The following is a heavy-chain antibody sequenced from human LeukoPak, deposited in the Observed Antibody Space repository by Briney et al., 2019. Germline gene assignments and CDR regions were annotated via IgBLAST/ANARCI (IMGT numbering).Heavy chain of an antibody. CDR1: GYTFTGYY. J-gene: IGHJ6*04. CDR2: INPNSGGT. D-gene: IGHD6-13*01. Sequence: GASVKVSCKASGYTFTGYYMHWVRQAPGQGLEWMGWINPNSGGTNYAQKFQGRVTMTRDTSISTAYMELSRLRSDDTAVYYCARDRYVGSSYEMDVWGKGTTVTVSS. V-gene: IGHV1-2*02. CDR3: ARDRYVGSSYEMDV.